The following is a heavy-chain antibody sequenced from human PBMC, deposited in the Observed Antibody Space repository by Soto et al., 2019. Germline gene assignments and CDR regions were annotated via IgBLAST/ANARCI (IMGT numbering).Heavy chain of an antibody. V-gene: IGHV3-9*01. J-gene: IGHJ5*02. D-gene: IGHD3-16*01. CDR3: ATTRVLGKCGNNCPGNSQFDP. CDR2: ISWNSSNI. Sequence: PGGSLGLSCTASGFTFDDYAMHWVRQGPGKGLEWVSGISWNSSNIFYEDSVKGRFPIPRDNAKNSFSLQMNSRNPEDTALYPCATTRVLGKCGNNCPGNSQFDPWAQGTRVTVPS. CDR1: GFTFDDYA.